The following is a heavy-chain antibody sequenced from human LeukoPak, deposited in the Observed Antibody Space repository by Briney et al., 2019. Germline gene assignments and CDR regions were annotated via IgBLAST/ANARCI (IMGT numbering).Heavy chain of an antibody. Sequence: GGSLRLSCAASGFTFSSWVSQAPGKGLEWVSTISGSGGSSSYADSVKGRFTISRDNAKNTVYLQMNSLRTEDTAVYFCGRINYNGDYWGRGTLVTVSS. CDR1: GFTFSS. CDR2: ISGSGGSS. CDR3: GRINYNGDY. V-gene: IGHV3-23*01. J-gene: IGHJ4*02. D-gene: IGHD3-10*01.